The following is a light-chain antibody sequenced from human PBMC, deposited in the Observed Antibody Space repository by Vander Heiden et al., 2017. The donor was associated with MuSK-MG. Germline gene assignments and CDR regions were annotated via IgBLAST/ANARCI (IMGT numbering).Light chain of an antibody. Sequence: EIVLTQSPATLSLSPGERATLSCRASQSVSSHLAWFQQIPGQAPRLLIYGASNRATGIPARFSGSGSGTDFTLTISSLEPEDFAVYYCQQRSNCPITFGGGTKVEIK. V-gene: IGKV3-11*01. CDR2: GAS. CDR3: QQRSNCPIT. J-gene: IGKJ4*01. CDR1: QSVSSH.